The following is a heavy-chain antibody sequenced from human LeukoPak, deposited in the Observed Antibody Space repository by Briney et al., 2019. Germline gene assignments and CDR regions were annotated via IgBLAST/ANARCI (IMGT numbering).Heavy chain of an antibody. J-gene: IGHJ4*02. V-gene: IGHV3-15*01. CDR2: IKSKTDGGTT. CDR1: GFTFSNAW. CDR3: TTEQRVVVVIPDY. Sequence: GGSLRLSCAASGFTFSNAWMSWVRQAPGKGLEWVGRIKSKTDGGTTDYAAPVKGRFTISRDDSKNTLYLQRNSLKTEDTAVYYCTTEQRVVVVIPDYWGQGTLVTVSS. D-gene: IGHD3-22*01.